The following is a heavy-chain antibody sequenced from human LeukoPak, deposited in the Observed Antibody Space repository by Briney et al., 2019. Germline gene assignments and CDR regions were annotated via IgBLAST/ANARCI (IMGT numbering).Heavy chain of an antibody. J-gene: IGHJ4*02. CDR3: ARGRPGSSVTYFDY. V-gene: IGHV4-59*07. D-gene: IGHD1-26*01. Sequence: SDTLSLTCTVSGGSISSYYWSWIRQPPGKGLEWIGYIYDSGSTNYNPSLKSRVTISVDTSKNQFSLKLSSVTAADTAVYYCARGRPGSSVTYFDYWGQGTLVTVSS. CDR1: GGSISSYY. CDR2: IYDSGST.